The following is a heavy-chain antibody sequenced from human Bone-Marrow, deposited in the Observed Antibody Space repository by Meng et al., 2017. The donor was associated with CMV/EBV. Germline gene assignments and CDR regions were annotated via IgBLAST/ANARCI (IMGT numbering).Heavy chain of an antibody. J-gene: IGHJ4*02. Sequence: SVKVSCKASGGTFSSYAISWVRQAPGQGLEWMGGIIPIFGTANYAQKFQGRVTITTDESTSTAYMELSSLRSEDTAVYYCARGRTVATIFPDYWGQGTLVTGSS. CDR3: ARGRTVATIFPDY. D-gene: IGHD5-12*01. CDR2: IIPIFGTA. CDR1: GGTFSSYA. V-gene: IGHV1-69*05.